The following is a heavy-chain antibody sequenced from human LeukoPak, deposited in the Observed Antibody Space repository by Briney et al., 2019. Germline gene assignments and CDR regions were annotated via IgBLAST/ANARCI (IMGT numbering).Heavy chain of an antibody. V-gene: IGHV1-18*01. CDR2: ISAYNGNR. J-gene: IGHJ4*02. Sequence: ASVKVSCKASGYTFTSYGISWVRQAPGQGLEWMGWISAYNGNRNYAQKLQGRVTMTTDTPTSTAYMELRSLRADDTAVYYCARDRIAARQGIDYWGQGTLVTVSS. CDR1: GYTFTSYG. CDR3: ARDRIAARQGIDY. D-gene: IGHD6-6*01.